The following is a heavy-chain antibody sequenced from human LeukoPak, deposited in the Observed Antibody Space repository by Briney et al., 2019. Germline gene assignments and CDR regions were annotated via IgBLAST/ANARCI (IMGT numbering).Heavy chain of an antibody. J-gene: IGHJ5*02. CDR3: ARGGQQLIDNWFDP. V-gene: IGHV3-66*01. CDR2: IYSGGST. Sequence: GGSLRLSCAASGFTVSSNYMSWVRQAPGKGLEWVSVIYSGGSTYYADSVKGRFTISRDNSKNTLYLQMNSLRAEDTAVYYCARGGQQLIDNWFDPWGQGTLVTVSS. CDR1: GFTVSSNY. D-gene: IGHD6-13*01.